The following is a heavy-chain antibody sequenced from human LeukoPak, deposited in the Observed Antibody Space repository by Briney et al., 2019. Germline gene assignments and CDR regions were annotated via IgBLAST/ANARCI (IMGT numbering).Heavy chain of an antibody. D-gene: IGHD6-19*01. CDR3: ATTRPYGTTWAGAFED. Sequence: GGSLRLSCAASGFTVSSNYVSWVRQAPGKGLEWVSVIYSGGSTYYADSVKGRFTISRDNSKNTLYLQMNSLRAEDTAVYYCATTRPYGTTWAGAFEDWGQGTPVTVSS. J-gene: IGHJ4*02. CDR2: IYSGGST. CDR1: GFTVSSNY. V-gene: IGHV3-53*01.